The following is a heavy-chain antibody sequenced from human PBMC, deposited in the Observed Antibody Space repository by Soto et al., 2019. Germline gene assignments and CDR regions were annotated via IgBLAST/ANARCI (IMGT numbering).Heavy chain of an antibody. Sequence: PGGSPRLSCAASGFTFSSYGMHWVRQAPGKGLEWVAVISYDGSNKYYADSVKGRFTISRDNSKTTLYLQMNSLRVEDTAVYYCAKDHDYGDYATDYWGQGTLVTVSS. V-gene: IGHV3-30*18. D-gene: IGHD4-17*01. CDR1: GFTFSSYG. CDR2: ISYDGSNK. CDR3: AKDHDYGDYATDY. J-gene: IGHJ4*02.